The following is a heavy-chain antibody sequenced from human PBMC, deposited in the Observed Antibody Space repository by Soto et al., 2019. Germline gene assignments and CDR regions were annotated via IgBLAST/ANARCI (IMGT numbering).Heavy chain of an antibody. D-gene: IGHD6-13*01. CDR2: INPNSGGT. CDR1: GYTFTGDY. CDR3: AREGNTEAADSNEYFQY. Sequence: ASVKVSCKASGYTFTGDYMHWVRQAPGQGLEWMGWINPNSGGTNYAQKFQGRITMTGDTSISTAYMELSRLRSDDTAVYYCAREGNTEAADSNEYFQYWGQGTRVIVSS. J-gene: IGHJ1*01. V-gene: IGHV1-2*02.